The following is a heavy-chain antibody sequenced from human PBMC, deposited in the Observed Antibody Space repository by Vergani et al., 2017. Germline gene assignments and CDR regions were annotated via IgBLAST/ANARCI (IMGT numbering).Heavy chain of an antibody. CDR2: ISDDGTQK. CDR1: GFTSSYYG. D-gene: IGHD1-1*01. Sequence: QVHLVESGGGVVQPGRSLRHSCVVSGFTSSYYGTHWVRQAPGRGLEWVAVISDDGTQKYNADSVKGRFTISRDNSKSTLYLQMNSLRTKDTAVYYCATKSCGTPGCQIGDFREWGQGTLVTVSS. CDR3: ATKSCGTPGCQIGDFRE. V-gene: IGHV3-30*03. J-gene: IGHJ1*01.